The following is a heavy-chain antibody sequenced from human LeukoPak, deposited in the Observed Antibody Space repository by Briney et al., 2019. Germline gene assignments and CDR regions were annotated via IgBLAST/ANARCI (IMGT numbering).Heavy chain of an antibody. V-gene: IGHV3-33*01. Sequence: PGGSLRLSCTGSGLRLSRYGTHWVRQAPGKGLEWVAVIWFNGDNEYYADSVKGRFTISRDNSMNTLFLQMNSLKAEDTALYFCGRGGAGYCYDDIVHKGFDYWGQGTLVIVSS. D-gene: IGHD2-15*01. CDR2: IWFNGDNE. CDR3: GRGGAGYCYDDIVHKGFDY. J-gene: IGHJ4*02. CDR1: GLRLSRYG.